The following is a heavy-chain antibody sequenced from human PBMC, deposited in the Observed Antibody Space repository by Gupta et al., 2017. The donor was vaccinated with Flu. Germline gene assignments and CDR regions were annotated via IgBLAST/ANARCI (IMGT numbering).Heavy chain of an antibody. CDR3: ARHPYYDFWSDSVKAAYGMDV. Sequence: EVQLVQSGAEVKKPGESLEISCEGSGYSFTNYWIAWVRQMPGKGLEWMGIIYPGDSDTRYSPSFQGQVTISADKSISTAYLQWSGLKASDTAIYYCARHPYYDFWSDSVKAAYGMDVWGQGTTVTVSS. CDR1: GYSFTNYW. V-gene: IGHV5-51*01. J-gene: IGHJ6*02. CDR2: IYPGDSDT. D-gene: IGHD3-3*01.